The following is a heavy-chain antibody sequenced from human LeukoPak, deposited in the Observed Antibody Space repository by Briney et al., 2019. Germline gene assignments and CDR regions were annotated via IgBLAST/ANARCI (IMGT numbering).Heavy chain of an antibody. CDR2: IWSDGSNR. V-gene: IGHV3-33*01. J-gene: IGHJ4*01. CDR3: ARDAQRGFDYSNSLEY. Sequence: PGGSLRLSCAASGFIFSHYGMHWVRQAPGKGLEWVAVIWSDGSNRFYAGSVKGRFTISRDNSQNTVFLQMNSLRVEDTAMYYCARDAQRGFDYSNSLEYWGHGTLVIVSS. D-gene: IGHD4-11*01. CDR1: GFIFSHYG.